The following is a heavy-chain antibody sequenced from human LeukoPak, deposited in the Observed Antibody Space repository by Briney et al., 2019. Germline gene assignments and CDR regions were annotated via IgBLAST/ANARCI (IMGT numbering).Heavy chain of an antibody. CDR3: ARDWGGTVPFDY. Sequence: PGGPLRLSCAASGFTVSSNYMSWVRQAPGKGLEWVSAIYSGGSTYYADSVKGRFTISRDNSKNTLYLQMNSLRAEDTAVYYCARDWGGTVPFDYWGQGTLVTVSS. CDR2: IYSGGST. J-gene: IGHJ4*02. D-gene: IGHD3-16*01. CDR1: GFTVSSNY. V-gene: IGHV3-66*01.